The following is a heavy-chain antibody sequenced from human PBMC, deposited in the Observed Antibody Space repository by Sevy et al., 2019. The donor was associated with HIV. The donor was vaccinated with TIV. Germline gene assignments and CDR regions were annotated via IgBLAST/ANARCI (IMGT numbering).Heavy chain of an antibody. J-gene: IGHJ6*02. CDR2: IWYDGSNK. D-gene: IGHD4-17*01. V-gene: IGHV3-33*01. Sequence: GGSLRLSCAASGFTFSSYGMHWVRQAPGKGLEWVAVIWYDGSNKYYADSVKGRFTSSRDNCKNTLYLQMNSLRAEDTAVLYCVRDRGHGATTVTIGYYYDGMDVWGQGTTVTVSS. CDR1: GFTFSSYG. CDR3: VRDRGHGATTVTIGYYYDGMDV.